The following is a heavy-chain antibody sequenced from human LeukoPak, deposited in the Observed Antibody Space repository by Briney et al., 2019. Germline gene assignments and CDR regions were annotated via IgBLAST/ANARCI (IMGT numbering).Heavy chain of an antibody. V-gene: IGHV4-4*07. CDR1: GGSISSYY. Sequence: SETLSLTCTVSGGSISSYYWSWIRQPAGKGLEWIGRIYTSGSTNYNPSLKSRVTMSVDTSKNQFPLKLSSVTAADTAVYYCARDLHSSSWEYYFDYWGQGTLVTVSS. CDR3: ARDLHSSSWEYYFDY. J-gene: IGHJ4*02. D-gene: IGHD6-13*01. CDR2: IYTSGST.